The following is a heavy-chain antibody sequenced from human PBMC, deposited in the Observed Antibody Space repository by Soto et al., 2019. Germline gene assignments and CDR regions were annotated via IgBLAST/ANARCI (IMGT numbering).Heavy chain of an antibody. V-gene: IGHV4-61*01. CDR1: GASLSSGSYY. CDR2: MYYSGTT. J-gene: IGHJ4*02. CDR3: ARVGYHYDNVGLGIDS. Sequence: KTSETLSLTCTVSGASLSSGSYYWGWIRQPPGKGLEWVGYMYYSGTTQYNPSLKSRVTISVDTSQNLFSLRLTSVTSADTATYYCARVGYHYDNVGLGIDSWGQGTLVIVSS. D-gene: IGHD3-22*01.